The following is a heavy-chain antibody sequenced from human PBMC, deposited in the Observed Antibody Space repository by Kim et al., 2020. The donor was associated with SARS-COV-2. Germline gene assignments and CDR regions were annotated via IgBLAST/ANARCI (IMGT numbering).Heavy chain of an antibody. D-gene: IGHD3-10*01. Sequence: GGSLRLSCAASGFTFSSYAMHWVRQAPGKGLEWVAVISYDGSNKYYADSVKGRFTISRDNSKNTLYLQMNSLRAEDTAVYYCARDRRPVWFGEPYYHYYYGMDVWGQGTTVTVSS. V-gene: IGHV3-30*04. CDR3: ARDRRPVWFGEPYYHYYYGMDV. CDR1: GFTFSSYA. CDR2: ISYDGSNK. J-gene: IGHJ6*02.